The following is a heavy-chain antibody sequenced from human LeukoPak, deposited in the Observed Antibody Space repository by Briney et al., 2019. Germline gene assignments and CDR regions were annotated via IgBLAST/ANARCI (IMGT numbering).Heavy chain of an antibody. CDR3: AKGGGYEAQYYYYYLDV. V-gene: IGHV3-20*04. D-gene: IGHD5-12*01. CDR2: INWNGGST. Sequence: GGSLRLSCAASGFTFDDYGMSWVRQAPGKGLEWVSGINWNGGSTGYADSVKGRFTISRGNSKNTLYLQMKSLRAEDTAVYYCAKGGGYEAQYYYYYLDVWGKGTTVTISS. J-gene: IGHJ6*03. CDR1: GFTFDDYG.